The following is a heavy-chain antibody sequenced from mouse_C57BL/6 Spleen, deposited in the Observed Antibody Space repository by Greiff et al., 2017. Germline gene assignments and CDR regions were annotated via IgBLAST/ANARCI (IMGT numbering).Heavy chain of an antibody. V-gene: IGHV1-72*01. CDR3: ARYYHGFEGYFDV. J-gene: IGHJ1*03. CDR1: GYTFTSYW. CDR2: IDPNSGGT. D-gene: IGHD1-1*01. Sequence: QSCKASGYTFTSYWMHWVKQRPGRGLEWIGRIDPNSGGTKYNEKFKSKATLTVDKPSSTAYMQLSSLTSEDSAVYYCARYYHGFEGYFDVWGTGTTVTVSS.